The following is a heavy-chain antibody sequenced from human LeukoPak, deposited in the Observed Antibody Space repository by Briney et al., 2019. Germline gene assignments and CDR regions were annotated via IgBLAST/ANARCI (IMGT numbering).Heavy chain of an antibody. J-gene: IGHJ4*02. Sequence: KSSETLSLTCVVYGGSFSGYYWSWIRQPPGKGLEWIGYIYYSGSTYYNPSLKSRVTISVDTSKNQFSLKLSSVTAADTAVYYCARALYGSGSPSDYWGQGTLVTVSS. CDR3: ARALYGSGSPSDY. CDR2: IYYSGST. V-gene: IGHV4-30-4*08. D-gene: IGHD3-10*01. CDR1: GGSFSGYY.